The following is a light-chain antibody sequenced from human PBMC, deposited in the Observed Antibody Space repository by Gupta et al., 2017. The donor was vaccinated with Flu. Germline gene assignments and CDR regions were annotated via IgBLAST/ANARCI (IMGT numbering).Light chain of an antibody. CDR3: QSYDRSLSDSGV. Sequence: QSVLTPPPSVSGAPGQRVTIACPGTSSKIGPGYDVHCYQQLPGTDPKLLMSANSNRPSGVPDRFSGSKSGTSAALAITGLQPEDEADYLCQSYDRSLSDSGVFGGGTKVTVL. V-gene: IGLV1-40*01. CDR1: SSKIGPGYD. J-gene: IGLJ3*02. CDR2: ANS.